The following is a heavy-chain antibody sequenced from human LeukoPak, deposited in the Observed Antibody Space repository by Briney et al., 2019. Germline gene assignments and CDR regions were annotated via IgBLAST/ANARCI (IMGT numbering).Heavy chain of an antibody. J-gene: IGHJ4*02. CDR2: IYYSGST. Sequence: SETLSLTCTVSGGSISSYYWSWIRQPPGKGLEWIGYIYYSGSTNYNPSLKSRVTISVDTSKNQFSLKLSSVTAADTAVYYCARGRLVGAINYWGQGTLVTVSS. CDR3: ARGRLVGAINY. CDR1: GGSISSYY. V-gene: IGHV4-59*01. D-gene: IGHD1-26*01.